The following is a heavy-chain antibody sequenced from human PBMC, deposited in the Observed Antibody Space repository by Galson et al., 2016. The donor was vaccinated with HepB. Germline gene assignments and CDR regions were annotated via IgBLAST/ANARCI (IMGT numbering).Heavy chain of an antibody. Sequence: SLRLSCAASGFSFSNSGMSWVRQAPGKGLEWVSTITGSGGWIKYADSVKGRLITSRDNSKNTLYLQLNSLRAGDTAIYCCGKHGGFDYWGQGALVTVSS. J-gene: IGHJ4*02. CDR3: GKHGGFDY. D-gene: IGHD3-16*01. CDR1: GFSFSNSG. V-gene: IGHV3-23*01. CDR2: ITGSGGWI.